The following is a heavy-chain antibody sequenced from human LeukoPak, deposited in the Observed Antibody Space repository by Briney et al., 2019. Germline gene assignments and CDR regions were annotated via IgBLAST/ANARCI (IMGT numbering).Heavy chain of an antibody. D-gene: IGHD4-17*01. CDR3: ARTYPYGDPFDY. J-gene: IGHJ4*02. CDR1: GGSISSYY. Sequence: YPSETLSLTCTVSGGSISSYYWSWIRQPAGKGLEWIGRIYTSGSTNYNPSLKSRVTMSVDTSKNQFSLKLSSVTAVDTAVYYCARTYPYGDPFDYWGQGTLVTVSS. V-gene: IGHV4-4*07. CDR2: IYTSGST.